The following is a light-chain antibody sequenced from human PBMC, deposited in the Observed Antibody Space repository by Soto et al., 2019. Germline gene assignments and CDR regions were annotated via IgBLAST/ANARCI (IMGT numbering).Light chain of an antibody. CDR2: GAS. V-gene: IGKV3-20*01. J-gene: IGKJ4*01. CDR1: QSVSSSY. CDR3: QQYGSSPPIT. Sequence: EMVLTQSPGTLSFSPGERATLSCRAIQSVSSSYLAWYQQKPGQAPRLLIYGASSRATGIPDRFSGSGPGTDFTLTISRLEPEDFAVYYCQQYGSSPPITFGGGTKVDIK.